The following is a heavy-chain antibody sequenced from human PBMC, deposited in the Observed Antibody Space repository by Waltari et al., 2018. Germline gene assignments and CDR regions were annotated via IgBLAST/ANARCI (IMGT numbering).Heavy chain of an antibody. Sequence: EEQMVESGGDLVKPGGSLKLSCAASGFIFSDSAIHWVRQAPGKGLGWVGRIRTKTNNYGTAYGASVKGRFTISRDDSRNVAYLQMNSLKTEDTALYYCARHDPLDYWGQGTLVTVSS. CDR3: ARHDPLDY. V-gene: IGHV3-73*01. CDR2: IRTKTNNYGT. CDR1: GFIFSDSA. J-gene: IGHJ4*02.